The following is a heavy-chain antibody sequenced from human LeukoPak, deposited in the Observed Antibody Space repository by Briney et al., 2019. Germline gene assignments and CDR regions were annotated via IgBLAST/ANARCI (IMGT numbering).Heavy chain of an antibody. Sequence: GGSLRLSCAASGFTFGTYWMHWVRQAPGKGLEWVANIKQDGSEKYYVDSVKGRFTISRDNAKNSLYLQMNSLRAEDTAVYYCATDRGIPFDCWGQGTLVTVSS. D-gene: IGHD3-10*01. V-gene: IGHV3-7*03. CDR3: ATDRGIPFDC. CDR2: IKQDGSEK. J-gene: IGHJ4*02. CDR1: GFTFGTYW.